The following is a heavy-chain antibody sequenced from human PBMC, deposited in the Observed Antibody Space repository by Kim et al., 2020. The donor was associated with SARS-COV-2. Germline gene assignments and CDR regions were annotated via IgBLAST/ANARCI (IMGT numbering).Heavy chain of an antibody. V-gene: IGHV3-53*01. Sequence: GGSLRLSCAASGFTVSSNYMSWVRQAPGKGLEWVSVIYSGGSTYYADSVKGLFTISRDNSKNTLYLQMNSLRAEDTAVYYCARNSRGGGYDPRSYYYYGMDVWGQGTTVTVSS. J-gene: IGHJ6*02. D-gene: IGHD5-12*01. CDR3: ARNSRGGGYDPRSYYYYGMDV. CDR2: IYSGGST. CDR1: GFTVSSNY.